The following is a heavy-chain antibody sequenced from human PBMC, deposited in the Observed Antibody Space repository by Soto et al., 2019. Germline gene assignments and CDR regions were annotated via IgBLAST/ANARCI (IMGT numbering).Heavy chain of an antibody. Sequence: TRAPTCTVSGDSLNRGDYYYSCIRLPKGKGLEWIGYIYYSGSTYYNPSLKSRVTISVDTSKNQFSLKLSSVTAADTAVYYCARVMGYCSSNGCYRTYYYTDVWRKGTPVTV. CDR3: ARVMGYCSSNGCYRTYYYTDV. CDR2: IYYSGST. CDR1: GDSLNRGDYY. J-gene: IGHJ6*03. D-gene: IGHD2-2*01. V-gene: IGHV4-30-4*08.